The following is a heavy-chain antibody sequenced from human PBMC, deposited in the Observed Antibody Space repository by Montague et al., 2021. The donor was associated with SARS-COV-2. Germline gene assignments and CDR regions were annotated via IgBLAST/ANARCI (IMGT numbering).Heavy chain of an antibody. CDR3: ARGGGRYNWNYEGGFDL. CDR1: GFRFSDYY. J-gene: IGHJ2*01. Sequence: SLRLSCAASGFRFSDYYMSWIRQAPGKGPEWVSDISSSSTYTGSADSVKGRFTISRDNAKNSLYLHLNSLRAEDTAVYYCARGGGRYNWNYEGGFDLWGRGTLVTVSS. D-gene: IGHD1-7*01. CDR2: ISSSSTYT. V-gene: IGHV3-11*06.